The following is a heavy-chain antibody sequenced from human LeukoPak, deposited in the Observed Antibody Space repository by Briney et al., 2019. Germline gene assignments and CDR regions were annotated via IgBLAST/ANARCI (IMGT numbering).Heavy chain of an antibody. CDR2: IYYSGST. Sequence: DPSETLSLTCTVSGGSISSSSYYWGWIRQPPGKGLEWIGSIYYSGSTYYIPSLKSRVTISVDTSKNQFSLKLSSVTAADTAVYYCARWSAYSNWFDPWGQGTLVTVSS. D-gene: IGHD4-11*01. J-gene: IGHJ5*02. CDR1: GGSISSSSYY. CDR3: ARWSAYSNWFDP. V-gene: IGHV4-39*01.